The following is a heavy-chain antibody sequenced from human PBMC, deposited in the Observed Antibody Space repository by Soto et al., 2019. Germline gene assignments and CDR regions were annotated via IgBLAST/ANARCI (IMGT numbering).Heavy chain of an antibody. V-gene: IGHV4-4*02. CDR2: IYHSGST. Sequence: SETLSLTCAVSGGSISSSNWWSWVRQPPGKGLEWIGEIYHSGSTNYNPSLKSRVTISVDKSKNQFSLKLSSVTAADTAVYYCARSYDSSVGGMDVWGQGTTVTVYS. CDR3: ARSYDSSVGGMDV. D-gene: IGHD3-22*01. J-gene: IGHJ6*02. CDR1: GGSISSSNW.